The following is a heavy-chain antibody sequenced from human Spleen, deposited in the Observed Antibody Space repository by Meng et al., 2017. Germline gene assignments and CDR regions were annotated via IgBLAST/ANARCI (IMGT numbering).Heavy chain of an antibody. D-gene: IGHD3-3*01. CDR3: ARDWSGAPFY. Sequence: SETLSLTCTVSGGSVISDGYYWSWIRQHPGKGLEWIGYIYYSGSTYYNPSLKSRVTMSVDTSKSQLSLKLTSVTAADTAVYYCARDWSGAPFYWGQGTLVTVSS. J-gene: IGHJ4*02. V-gene: IGHV4-31*03. CDR2: IYYSGST. CDR1: GGSVISDGYY.